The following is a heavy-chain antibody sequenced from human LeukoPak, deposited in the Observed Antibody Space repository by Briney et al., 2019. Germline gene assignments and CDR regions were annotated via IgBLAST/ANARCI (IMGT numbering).Heavy chain of an antibody. CDR2: ISYDGSNK. CDR1: GFTFSSYA. D-gene: IGHD6-19*01. Sequence: SGGSLRLSWAASGFTFSSYAMHWVRQAPGKGLEWVAVISYDGSNKYYADSVKGRFTISRDNSKNTLYLQMNSLRAEDTAVYYCAREVGGWYMRYYFDYWGQGTLVTVSS. CDR3: AREVGGWYMRYYFDY. V-gene: IGHV3-30-3*01. J-gene: IGHJ4*02.